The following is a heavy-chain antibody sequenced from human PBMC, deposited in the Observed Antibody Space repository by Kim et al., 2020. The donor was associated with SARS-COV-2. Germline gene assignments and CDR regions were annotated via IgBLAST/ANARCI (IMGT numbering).Heavy chain of an antibody. Sequence: GGSLRLSCAASGFTFSSYSMNWVRQAPGKGLEWVSSISSSSSYIYYADSVKGRFTISRDNAKNSLYLQMNSLRAEDTAVYYCARDSVASGSDLATYYYYYGMDVWGQGTTVTVSS. CDR3: ARDSVASGSDLATYYYYYGMDV. D-gene: IGHD3-10*01. CDR1: GFTFSSYS. CDR2: ISSSSSYI. V-gene: IGHV3-21*01. J-gene: IGHJ6*02.